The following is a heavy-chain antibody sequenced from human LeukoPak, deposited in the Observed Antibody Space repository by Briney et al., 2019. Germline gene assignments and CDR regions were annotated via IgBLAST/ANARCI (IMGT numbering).Heavy chain of an antibody. CDR1: GFTFSTYV. J-gene: IGHJ4*02. CDR2: IGGSAGT. Sequence: GGSLRLSCAASGFTFSTYVMTWVRQAPGKGLEWVSAIGGSAGTYYADSVTGRFTVSRDNSKNTLYLQMNSLGTEDTAVYYCAKDRWGAVASFDYWGQGTLVTVSS. CDR3: AKDRWGAVASFDY. D-gene: IGHD6-19*01. V-gene: IGHV3-23*01.